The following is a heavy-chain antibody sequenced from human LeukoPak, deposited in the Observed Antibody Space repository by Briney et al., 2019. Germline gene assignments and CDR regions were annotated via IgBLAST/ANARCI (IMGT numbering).Heavy chain of an antibody. Sequence: GGSLRLSCVASGFTFSTYWMSWVRQAPGKGLEWVANMKQGGSEKYYVDSVKGRFTISRDNAKNSVYLQMNSLRVEDTAVYYCARGGFTFDHWGRGTLVTVSS. CDR2: MKQGGSEK. CDR3: ARGGFTFDH. V-gene: IGHV3-7*01. J-gene: IGHJ4*02. D-gene: IGHD3-10*01. CDR1: GFTFSTYW.